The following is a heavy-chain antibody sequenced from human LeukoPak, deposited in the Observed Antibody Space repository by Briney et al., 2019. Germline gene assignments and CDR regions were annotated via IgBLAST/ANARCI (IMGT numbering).Heavy chain of an antibody. V-gene: IGHV3-11*05. J-gene: IGHJ4*02. CDR2: VMSGRGST. D-gene: IGHD3-16*01. Sequence: GGSLRLSCAASGFSVSDYSISWIRQSPGKGQEWISYVMSGRGSTNYADSVKGRFTISRDNAKNSVALQLDGLRADDTAVYFCTRERRGSYYAFESWGQGTLVTVSS. CDR1: GFSVSDYS. CDR3: TRERRGSYYAFES.